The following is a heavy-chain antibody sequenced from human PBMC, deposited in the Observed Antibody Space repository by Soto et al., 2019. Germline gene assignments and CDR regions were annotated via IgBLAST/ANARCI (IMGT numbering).Heavy chain of an antibody. CDR3: IRGHRDWSEDVDY. CDR1: GFIFGDYA. Sequence: EVQVVESGGGLVQPGRSLRLSCTGSGFIFGDYAMSWVRQAPGKGLEWVGFIRSKAYGGTTEHAASVRGRFSISRDDSKSIAYLQMNSLRTEDTAVYYCIRGHRDWSEDVDYWGQGTLVTVSS. CDR2: IRSKAYGGTT. D-gene: IGHD1-1*01. V-gene: IGHV3-49*04. J-gene: IGHJ4*02.